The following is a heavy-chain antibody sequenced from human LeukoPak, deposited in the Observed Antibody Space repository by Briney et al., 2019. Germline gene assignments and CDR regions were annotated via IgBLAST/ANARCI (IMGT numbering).Heavy chain of an antibody. CDR3: ARTYYYGSGSYYEDY. V-gene: IGHV4-39*01. Sequence: SETLSLTCTVSGGSISSSSYYWGWIRQPPGKGLEWIGTIYYSGSTYYNPSLKSRVTISVDTSKNRFSLKLSSVTAADTAVYYCARTYYYGSGSYYEDYWGQGTLVTVSS. CDR2: IYYSGST. J-gene: IGHJ4*02. D-gene: IGHD3-10*01. CDR1: GGSISSSSYY.